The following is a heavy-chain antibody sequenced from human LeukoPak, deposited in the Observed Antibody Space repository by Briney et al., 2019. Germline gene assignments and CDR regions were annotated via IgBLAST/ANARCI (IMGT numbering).Heavy chain of an antibody. J-gene: IGHJ4*02. Sequence: SETLSLTCTVSGGSISSSSYYWGWIRQPPGKGLEWIGSIYYSGSTYYNPSLKSRVTISVDTSKNQFSLKLSSVTAADTAVYYCARDFYSFVGELESFDYWGQGTLVTVSS. D-gene: IGHD3-10*01. CDR1: GGSISSSSYY. CDR2: IYYSGST. CDR3: ARDFYSFVGELESFDY. V-gene: IGHV4-39*07.